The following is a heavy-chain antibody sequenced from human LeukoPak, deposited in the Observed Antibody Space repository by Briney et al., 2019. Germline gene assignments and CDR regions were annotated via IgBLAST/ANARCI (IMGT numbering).Heavy chain of an antibody. CDR2: IRHDGSKK. CDR3: ARDASPRRGITGTTGPIDY. Sequence: GGSLRLSCSASGFNFSSYGMHWVRQAPGKGLEWVTFIRHDGSKKYYADSVKGRFTVSRDNAKKSLYLQMNSLRAEDTAVYYCARDASPRRGITGTTGPIDYWGQGTLVTVSS. J-gene: IGHJ4*02. CDR1: GFNFSSYG. V-gene: IGHV3-30*02. D-gene: IGHD1-7*01.